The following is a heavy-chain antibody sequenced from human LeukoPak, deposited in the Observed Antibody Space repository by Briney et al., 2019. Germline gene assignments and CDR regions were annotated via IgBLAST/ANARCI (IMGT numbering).Heavy chain of an antibody. D-gene: IGHD6-25*01. Sequence: SQTLSLTCAISGDSVSSNSAAWNWIRQSPSRGLEWLGRTYYRSKWYSDFALSVRSRITINPDTSKNQFSLQLNSVTPGDTAVYYCARQFSSGFDYWGQGTPVTVSS. J-gene: IGHJ4*02. CDR3: ARQFSSGFDY. CDR1: GDSVSSNSAA. V-gene: IGHV6-1*01. CDR2: TYYRSKWYS.